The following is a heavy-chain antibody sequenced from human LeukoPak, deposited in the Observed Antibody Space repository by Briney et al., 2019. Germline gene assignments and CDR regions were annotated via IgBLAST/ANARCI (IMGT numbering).Heavy chain of an antibody. D-gene: IGHD3-22*01. V-gene: IGHV4-39*01. Sequence: SETLSLTCTVSGGSISSSSYYWGWIRQPPGKGLEWIGSIYYSGSTYYNPSPKSRVTISVDTSKNQFSLKLSSVTAADTAVYYCARSITMIVVSPTPGDAFDIWGQGTMVTVSS. J-gene: IGHJ3*02. CDR3: ARSITMIVVSPTPGDAFDI. CDR2: IYYSGST. CDR1: GGSISSSSYY.